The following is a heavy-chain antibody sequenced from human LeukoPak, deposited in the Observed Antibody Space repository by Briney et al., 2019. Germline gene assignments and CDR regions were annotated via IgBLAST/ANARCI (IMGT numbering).Heavy chain of an antibody. J-gene: IGHJ4*02. V-gene: IGHV1-2*02. CDR2: INPNSGGT. Sequence: ASVKVSCKASGYTFTGYYMHWVRQAPGQGLEWMGWINPNSGGTNYAQKFQGRVTMTRDTSIGTAYMELSRLRSDDTAVYYCARLYYDSSGFLRRFDYWGQGTLVTVX. CDR3: ARLYYDSSGFLRRFDY. D-gene: IGHD3-22*01. CDR1: GYTFTGYY.